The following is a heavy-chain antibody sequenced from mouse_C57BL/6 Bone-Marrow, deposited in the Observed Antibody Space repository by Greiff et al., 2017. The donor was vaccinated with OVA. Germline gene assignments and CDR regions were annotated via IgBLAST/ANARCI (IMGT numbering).Heavy chain of an antibody. D-gene: IGHD2-5*01. V-gene: IGHV1-15*01. CDR3: TRGYSNYYAMDY. CDR2: IDPETGGT. CDR1: GYTFTDYE. J-gene: IGHJ4*01. Sequence: VQLQQSGAELVRPGASVTLSCKASGYTFTDYEMHWVKQTPVHGLEWIGAIDPETGGTAYNQKFKGKAILTADKSSSTAYMERRSLTSEDSAVYYCTRGYSNYYAMDYWCQGTSVTVSS.